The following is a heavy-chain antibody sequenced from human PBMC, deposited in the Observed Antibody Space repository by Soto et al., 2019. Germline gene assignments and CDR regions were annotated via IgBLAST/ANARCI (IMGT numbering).Heavy chain of an antibody. J-gene: IGHJ4*02. D-gene: IGHD3-22*01. CDR1: GFTFSSYA. Sequence: GGSLRLSCAASGFTFSSYAMHWVRQAPGKGLEWVAVISYDGSNKYYADSVKGRFTISRDNSKNTLYLQMNSLRAEDTAVYYCARATMIVVVIGWEYFDYWGQGTLVTVSS. V-gene: IGHV3-30-3*01. CDR3: ARATMIVVVIGWEYFDY. CDR2: ISYDGSNK.